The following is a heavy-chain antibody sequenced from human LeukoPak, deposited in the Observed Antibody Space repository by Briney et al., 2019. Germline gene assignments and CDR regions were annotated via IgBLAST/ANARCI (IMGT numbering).Heavy chain of an antibody. Sequence: SETLSLTCTVSGGSISSGGYYWSWIRQPPGKGLEWIGYIYHSGSTYYNPSLQSRVTISVDTSKSQFSLRLSSVTAADTAVYYCARLLGECTNGVCRRLGAFDIWGQGTMVTVSS. D-gene: IGHD2-8*01. CDR3: ARLLGECTNGVCRRLGAFDI. V-gene: IGHV4-30-2*01. J-gene: IGHJ3*02. CDR2: IYHSGST. CDR1: GGSISSGGYY.